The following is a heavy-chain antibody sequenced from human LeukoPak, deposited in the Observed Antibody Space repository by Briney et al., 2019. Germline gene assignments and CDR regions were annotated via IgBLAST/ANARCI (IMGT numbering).Heavy chain of an antibody. J-gene: IGHJ6*03. CDR3: ARHSIGGFYGRNNYYYMDV. CDR2: INHGGST. Sequence: PSETLSLTCTVSCYSISSGYYWGWIRQPPGKGLEWSGEINHGGSTNYNPSLKSRVTISVDTSKTQFSLKMSSVTAADTVVYSCARHSIGGFYGRNNYYYMDVWGKGTTVTISS. CDR1: CYSISSGYY. V-gene: IGHV4-38-2*02. D-gene: IGHD2/OR15-2a*01.